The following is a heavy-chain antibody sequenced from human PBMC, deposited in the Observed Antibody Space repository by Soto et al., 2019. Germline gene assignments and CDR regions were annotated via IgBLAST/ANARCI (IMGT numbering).Heavy chain of an antibody. V-gene: IGHV3-33*01. Sequence: GGSLRLSCAASGFTFSSYGMHWVRQAPGKGLEWVAVIWYDGSNKYYADSVKGRFTISRDNSKNTLYLQMNSLRAEDTAVYYCARGGRFLTYGMDVWGQGTTVTVSS. D-gene: IGHD3-3*01. CDR3: ARGGRFLTYGMDV. J-gene: IGHJ6*02. CDR2: IWYDGSNK. CDR1: GFTFSSYG.